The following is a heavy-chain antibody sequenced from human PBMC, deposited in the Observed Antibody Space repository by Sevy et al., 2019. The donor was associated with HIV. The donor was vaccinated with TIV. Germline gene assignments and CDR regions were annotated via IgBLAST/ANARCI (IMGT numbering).Heavy chain of an antibody. CDR1: GFTFSYYA. J-gene: IGHJ4*02. V-gene: IGHV3-23*01. Sequence: EGSLRLSCAASGFTFSYYAMGWVLQAPGKELEWVSTINEGGAKMSYADSVKGRFTISRDNSKSTLYLQMNSLRVEDKAIYYCAKDSQMERARNQLRDHWGQGTLVTVSS. CDR2: INEGGAKM. D-gene: IGHD2-2*01. CDR3: AKDSQMERARNQLRDH.